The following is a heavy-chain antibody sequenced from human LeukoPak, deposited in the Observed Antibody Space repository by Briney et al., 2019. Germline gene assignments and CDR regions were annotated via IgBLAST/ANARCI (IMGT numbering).Heavy chain of an antibody. D-gene: IGHD5-18*01. V-gene: IGHV3-11*04. Sequence: LSLTCTVSGGSISSYYWSWIRQPPGKGLEWVSYISSSGSTIYYADSVKGRFTISRDNAKNSLYLQMNSLRAEDTAVYYCARALPHTAMVLGYWGQGTLVTVSS. CDR2: ISSSGSTI. J-gene: IGHJ4*02. CDR1: GGSISSYY. CDR3: ARALPHTAMVLGY.